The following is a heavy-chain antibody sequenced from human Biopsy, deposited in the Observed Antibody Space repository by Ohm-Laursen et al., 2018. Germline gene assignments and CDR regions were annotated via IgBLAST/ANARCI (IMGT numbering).Heavy chain of an antibody. CDR3: ARVMTTIGYYYAMDV. V-gene: IGHV4-31*01. CDR1: GGSVSSGGFY. D-gene: IGHD5-24*01. J-gene: IGHJ6*02. CDR2: IYYSGTT. Sequence: TLSLTCAVSGGSVSSGGFYWSWIRQHPGKGLEWIGYIYYSGTTYYNPSLKSLVTISVDTSKNQFSLKLNSVTAADTAVYYCARVMTTIGYYYAMDVWGQGTTVTVSS.